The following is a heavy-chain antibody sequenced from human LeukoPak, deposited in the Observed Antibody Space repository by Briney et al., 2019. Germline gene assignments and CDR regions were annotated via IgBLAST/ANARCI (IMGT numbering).Heavy chain of an antibody. D-gene: IGHD5-12*01. V-gene: IGHV1-2*02. CDR2: INPNSGGT. J-gene: IGHJ4*02. Sequence: ASVRVSCKASGYTFTDYHIHWVRQAPGQGLEWMGWINPNSGGTNYAQKFQGRVTMTRDTSISTAYLELSGLRSDDTAVYYCARGLSGSLRTFDYWGQGTLVTVSS. CDR1: GYTFTDYH. CDR3: ARGLSGSLRTFDY.